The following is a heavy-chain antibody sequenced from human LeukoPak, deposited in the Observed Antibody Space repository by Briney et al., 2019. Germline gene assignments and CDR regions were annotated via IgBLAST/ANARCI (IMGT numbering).Heavy chain of an antibody. CDR3: AKLQGVAAAGHPYFDY. V-gene: IGHV3-53*01. J-gene: IGHJ4*02. Sequence: GGSLRLSCAASGFTVSSNYMSWVRQAPGKGLEWVSVIYSGGSTYYADSVKGRFTISRDKSKNTLYLQVNSLRAEDTAVYYCAKLQGVAAAGHPYFDYWGQGTLVTVSS. CDR2: IYSGGST. CDR1: GFTVSSNY. D-gene: IGHD6-13*01.